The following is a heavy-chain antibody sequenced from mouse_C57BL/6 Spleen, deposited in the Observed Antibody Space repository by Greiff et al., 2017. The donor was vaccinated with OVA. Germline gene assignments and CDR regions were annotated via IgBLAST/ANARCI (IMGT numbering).Heavy chain of an antibody. CDR2: INPNNGGT. CDR3: ARLYYDYDWYYFDY. J-gene: IGHJ2*01. CDR1: GYTFTDYN. V-gene: IGHV1-22*01. Sequence: VQLQQSGPELVKPGASVKMSCKASGYTFTDYNMHWVKPSHGKSLEWIGYINPNNGGTSYNQKFKGKATLTVKKSSSTAYMGLRNLTTEDSAVNYCARLYYDYDWYYFDYWGQGTTLTVSS. D-gene: IGHD2-4*01.